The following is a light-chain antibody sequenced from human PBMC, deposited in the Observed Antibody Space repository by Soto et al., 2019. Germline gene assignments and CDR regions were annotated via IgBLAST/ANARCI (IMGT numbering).Light chain of an antibody. J-gene: IGKJ5*01. V-gene: IGKV3-20*01. Sequence: EIVLTQSPGNLSLSPGERATLPCRASQSVSSSFLAWYQQKPGQAPRLLIYGASSRATGIPDRFSGSGSGTDFTLTISRLEPEDFAVYYWQHYDSSAFTFGQRTGLQIK. CDR3: QHYDSSAFT. CDR2: GAS. CDR1: QSVSSSF.